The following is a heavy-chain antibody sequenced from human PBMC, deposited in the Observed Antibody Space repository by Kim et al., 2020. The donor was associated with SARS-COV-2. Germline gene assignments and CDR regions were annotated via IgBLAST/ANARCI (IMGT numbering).Heavy chain of an antibody. D-gene: IGHD3-3*01. J-gene: IGHJ4*02. V-gene: IGHV4-4*02. CDR1: GGSISSSNW. Sequence: SETLSLTCAVSGGSISSSNWWSWVRQPPGKGLEWIGEIYHSGSTNYNPSLKSRVTISVDKSKNQFSLKLSSVTAADTAVYYCARKSRRYDFWSAYYWGQGTLVTVSS. CDR3: ARKSRRYDFWSAYY. CDR2: IYHSGST.